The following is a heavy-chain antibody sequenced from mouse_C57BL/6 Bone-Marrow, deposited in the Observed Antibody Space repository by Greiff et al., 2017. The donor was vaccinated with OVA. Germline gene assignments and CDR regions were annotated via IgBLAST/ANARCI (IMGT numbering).Heavy chain of an antibody. D-gene: IGHD1-1*01. CDR3: ARHGDYGSFFDY. CDR2: ISSGGSYT. Sequence: EVKLVESGGDLVKPGGSLKLSCAASGFTFSSYGMSWVRQTPDKRLAWVATISSGGSYTYYPDSVKGRFTISRDNAKNTLYLQMSSLKSEDTAMYDCARHGDYGSFFDYWGQGTTLTVSS. CDR1: GFTFSSYG. V-gene: IGHV5-6*01. J-gene: IGHJ2*01.